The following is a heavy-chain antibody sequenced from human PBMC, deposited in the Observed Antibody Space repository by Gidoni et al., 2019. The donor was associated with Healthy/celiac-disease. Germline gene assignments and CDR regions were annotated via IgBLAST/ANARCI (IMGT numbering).Heavy chain of an antibody. D-gene: IGHD5-12*01. J-gene: IGHJ4*02. CDR3: ARKGNIVASRHYFDY. CDR2: IIPIFGTA. Sequence: QVQLVQSGAEVKKPGSSVKVSCKASGGTFSSYAISWVRQAPGQGLEWLGGIIPIFGTANYAQKFKGRVTIPADESTSTAYMELSSLRSEDTAVYYCARKGNIVASRHYFDYWGQGTLVTVSS. CDR1: GGTFSSYA. V-gene: IGHV1-69*01.